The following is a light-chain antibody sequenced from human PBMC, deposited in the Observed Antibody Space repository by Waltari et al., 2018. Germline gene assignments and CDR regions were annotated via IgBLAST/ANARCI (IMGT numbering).Light chain of an antibody. CDR2: DVS. Sequence: QSALTQPASVSGSRGQSITISCTGTSSDVGSYNYVSWYQQHPGKAPKLMLYDVSKGPSGVSNRFSGSKSGNTASLTISGLQAEDEADYYCTSYTSSNTYVFGTGTKVTVL. J-gene: IGLJ1*01. CDR3: TSYTSSNTYV. CDR1: SSDVGSYNY. V-gene: IGLV2-14*01.